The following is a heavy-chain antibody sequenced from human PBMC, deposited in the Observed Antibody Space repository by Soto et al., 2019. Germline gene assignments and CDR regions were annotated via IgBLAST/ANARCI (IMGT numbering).Heavy chain of an antibody. Sequence: QVQLQESGPGLVKPSQTLSLTCTVSGGSISSGGYYWSWIRQHPGKGLEWIGYIYYSGSTYYNPSLKSRVTISVDTSKNQFSLKLSSVTAADTAVYYCARVSKDLRHGRGTMALIDYWGQGTLVTVSS. J-gene: IGHJ4*02. CDR3: ARVSKDLRHGRGTMALIDY. V-gene: IGHV4-31*03. D-gene: IGHD3-10*01. CDR2: IYYSGST. CDR1: GGSISSGGYY.